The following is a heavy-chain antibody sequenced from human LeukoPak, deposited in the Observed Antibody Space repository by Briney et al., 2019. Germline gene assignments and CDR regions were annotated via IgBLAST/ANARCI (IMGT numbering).Heavy chain of an antibody. CDR3: AREDYYDSGSFDP. CDR2: INPNSGGT. CDR1: GYTFTGYY. V-gene: IGHV1-2*02. D-gene: IGHD3-22*01. J-gene: IGHJ5*02. Sequence: ASVKVSCKASGYTFTGYYMHWVRQAPGQGLEWMGWINPNSGGTNYAQKFQGRVTMTRDTSFSTAYMELSRLRSDDTAVYYCAREDYYDSGSFDPWGQGTLVTVSS.